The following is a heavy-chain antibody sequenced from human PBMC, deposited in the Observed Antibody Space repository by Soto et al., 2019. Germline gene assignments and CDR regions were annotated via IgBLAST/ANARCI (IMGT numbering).Heavy chain of an antibody. D-gene: IGHD3-10*01. V-gene: IGHV1-18*01. J-gene: IGHJ3*02. CDR2: ISAYKGNT. CDR1: GYTFTSYG. Sequence: ASVKVSCKASGYTFTSYGISWVRQAPGQGLEWMGWISAYKGNTNYAQKLQGRVTMTTDTSTSTAYMELRSLRSDDTAVYYCARVSTMVRGVIAPDAFDIWGQGTMVTVSS. CDR3: ARVSTMVRGVIAPDAFDI.